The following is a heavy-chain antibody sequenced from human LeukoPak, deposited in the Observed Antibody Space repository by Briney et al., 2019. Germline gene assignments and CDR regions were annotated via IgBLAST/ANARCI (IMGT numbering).Heavy chain of an antibody. V-gene: IGHV3-33*06. D-gene: IGHD3-22*01. CDR1: GFTFSSYG. CDR3: AKSRSGYYPSYYYYYGMDV. J-gene: IGHJ6*02. Sequence: GGSLRLSCAASGFTFSSYGMHWGRQAPGKGLEWVAVIWYDGSNKYYADSVKGRFTISRDNSKNTLYLQMNSLRAEDTAVYYCAKSRSGYYPSYYYYYGMDVWGQGTTVTVSS. CDR2: IWYDGSNK.